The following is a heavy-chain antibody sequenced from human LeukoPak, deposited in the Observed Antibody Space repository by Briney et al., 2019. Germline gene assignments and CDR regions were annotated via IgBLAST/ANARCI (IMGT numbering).Heavy chain of an antibody. Sequence: SVKVSCKASGGTFSSYAISWVRQAPGQGLEWTGGIIPIFGTANYAQKFQGRVTITADESTSTAYMELSSLRSEDTAVYYCARGMAGSGSYGAFDIWGQGTMVTVSS. D-gene: IGHD3-10*01. V-gene: IGHV1-69*01. CDR2: IIPIFGTA. CDR3: ARGMAGSGSYGAFDI. J-gene: IGHJ3*02. CDR1: GGTFSSYA.